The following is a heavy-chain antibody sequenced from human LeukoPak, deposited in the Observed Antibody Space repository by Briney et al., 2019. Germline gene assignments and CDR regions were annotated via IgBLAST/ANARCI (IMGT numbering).Heavy chain of an antibody. D-gene: IGHD3-22*01. J-gene: IGHJ4*02. Sequence: GESLKISCXGSGYSFTSYWIGWVRQMPGKGLEWMGIIYPGDSDTRYSPSFQGQVTISADRSISTAYLQWSSLEASDTAMYYCARGYYYDSSGYPDYWGQGTLVTVSS. V-gene: IGHV5-51*01. CDR2: IYPGDSDT. CDR3: ARGYYYDSSGYPDY. CDR1: GYSFTSYW.